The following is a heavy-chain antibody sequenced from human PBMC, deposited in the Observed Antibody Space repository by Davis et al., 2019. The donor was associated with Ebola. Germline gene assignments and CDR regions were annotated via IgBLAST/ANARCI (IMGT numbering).Heavy chain of an antibody. CDR1: GGSISSGGYY. CDR3: ASAPLIATPGALWFDP. CDR2: VYDSGTT. J-gene: IGHJ5*02. D-gene: IGHD6-13*01. V-gene: IGHV4-61*08. Sequence: SETLSLTCAVSGGSISSGGYYWTWIRQPPGKGLEWIGNVYDSGTTNYNPSLKSRVTISVDTPKNQFSLKVKSVTAADTAVYYCASAPLIATPGALWFDPWGPGTRVTVSS.